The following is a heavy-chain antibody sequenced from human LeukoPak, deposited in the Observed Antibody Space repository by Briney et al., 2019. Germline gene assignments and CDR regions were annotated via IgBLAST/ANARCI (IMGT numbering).Heavy chain of an antibody. Sequence: GGSLRLSCAASRFTFSRYWMSWVRQARGKGREGVAHIKQDGSEKYYMNSVKSRYTISNDNAKNSLYLQMNGLRAEDTAVYYCARDERVQCSSTSCYYYYYYYMDVWGKGTTVTIPS. V-gene: IGHV3-7*01. CDR2: IKQDGSEK. J-gene: IGHJ6*03. CDR1: RFTFSRYW. D-gene: IGHD2-2*01. CDR3: ARDERVQCSSTSCYYYYYYYMDV.